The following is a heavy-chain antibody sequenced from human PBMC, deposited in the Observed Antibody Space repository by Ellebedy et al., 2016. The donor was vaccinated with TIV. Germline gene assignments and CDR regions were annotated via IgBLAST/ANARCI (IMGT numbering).Heavy chain of an antibody. CDR2: INTDGSRT. J-gene: IGHJ4*02. CDR1: GFTFSNYW. V-gene: IGHV3-74*01. D-gene: IGHD2-15*01. CDR3: ARSPGGGTDDY. Sequence: GESLKISXVASGFTFSNYWIHWVRQAPGKGLVWVSSINTDGSRTNYADSVKGRFTISRDNAKNTVSLQMNSLRAEDTAVYYCARSPGGGTDDYWGQGTLVTVSS.